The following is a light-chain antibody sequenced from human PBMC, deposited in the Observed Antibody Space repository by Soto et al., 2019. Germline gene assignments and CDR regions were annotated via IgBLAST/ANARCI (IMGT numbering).Light chain of an antibody. V-gene: IGKV1-9*01. CDR2: SAS. J-gene: IGKJ4*01. CDR3: QQLSRYPLT. CDR1: QALSNY. Sequence: DIELTQSPSVLSPSVGDTVTITCPASQALSNYLAWYQQKPGKAPDLLIYSASTLQSGVPSRFSGSGSETEFSLTIRALQPEDFATYYCQQLSRYPLTFGGGTKVDIK.